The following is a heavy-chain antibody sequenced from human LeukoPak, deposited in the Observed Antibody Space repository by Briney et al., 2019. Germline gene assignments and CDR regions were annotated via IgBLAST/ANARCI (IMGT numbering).Heavy chain of an antibody. J-gene: IGHJ5*02. CDR2: IYYSGST. D-gene: IGHD2-15*01. CDR1: GGSISSGGYY. CDR3: ARDLVVAATSWFDP. V-gene: IGHV4-31*03. Sequence: SETLSLTCTVSGGSISSGGYYWSWIRQHPGKGLEWIGYIYYSGSTYYNPSLKSRVTISVDTSKNQFSLKLSSVTAADTAAYYCARDLVVAATSWFDPWGQGTLVTVSS.